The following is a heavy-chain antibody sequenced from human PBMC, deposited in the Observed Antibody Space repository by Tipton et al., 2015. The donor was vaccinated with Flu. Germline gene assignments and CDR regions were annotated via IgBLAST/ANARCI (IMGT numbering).Heavy chain of an antibody. D-gene: IGHD2-2*01. Sequence: AASGFTFSSYWMSWVRQAPGKGLEWVANIKQDGGEKYYVDSLKGRFTISRDNAKNSLFLQVNSLRVEDTAVYFCARVRLCSSTSCPFFYFYYGMDVWGQGITFTVSS. CDR2: IKQDGGEK. J-gene: IGHJ6*02. V-gene: IGHV3-7*01. CDR3: ARVRLCSSTSCPFFYFYYGMDV. CDR1: GFTFSSYW.